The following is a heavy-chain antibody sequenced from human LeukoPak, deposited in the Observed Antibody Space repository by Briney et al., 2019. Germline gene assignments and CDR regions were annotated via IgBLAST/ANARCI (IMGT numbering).Heavy chain of an antibody. CDR2: ISGSGGST. J-gene: IGHJ4*02. CDR1: GFTFSSYA. V-gene: IGHV3-23*01. Sequence: AGGSLRLSCAASGFTFSSYAMSWVRQAPGKGLEWVSAISGSGGSTYYADSVEGRFTISRDNSKNTLYLQMNSLRAEDTAVYYCARASLLGYCSSTSCYQFDYWGQGTLVTVSS. D-gene: IGHD2-2*01. CDR3: ARASLLGYCSSTSCYQFDY.